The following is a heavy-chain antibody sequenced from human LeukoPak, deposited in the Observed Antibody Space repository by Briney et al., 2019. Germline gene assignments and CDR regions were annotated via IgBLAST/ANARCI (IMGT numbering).Heavy chain of an antibody. D-gene: IGHD3-9*01. CDR3: ARGGRPPGYSTR. CDR1: GGSFSGYY. J-gene: IGHJ4*02. V-gene: IGHV4-34*01. Sequence: SETLSLTCAVYGGSFSGYYWSWIRPPPGKGLEWIGEINHSGSTKYNPSLQSRVTISVDTSKNQFSLKLSSVTAADTAVYYCARGGRPPGYSTRWGQGTLVTVSS. CDR2: INHSGST.